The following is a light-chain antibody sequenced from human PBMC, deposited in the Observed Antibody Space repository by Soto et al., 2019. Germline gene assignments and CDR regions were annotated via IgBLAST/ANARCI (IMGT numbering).Light chain of an antibody. Sequence: EMVLTQSPGTLSLPPGERATLSCTASQSGSSSYLAWYQQKPGQSPRLLIYGASRRDTGIPDRFSGSGSGTAFTLTISRLEPEDFAVSYCQQYHIWWTFGQGNQGEIK. CDR3: QQYHIWWT. CDR2: GAS. J-gene: IGKJ1*01. CDR1: QSGSSSY. V-gene: IGKV3-20*01.